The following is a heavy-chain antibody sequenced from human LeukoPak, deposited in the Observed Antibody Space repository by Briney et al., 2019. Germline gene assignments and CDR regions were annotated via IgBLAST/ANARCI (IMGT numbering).Heavy chain of an antibody. J-gene: IGHJ4*02. CDR2: ISSDGGST. Sequence: GGSLRLSCAASGFTFSNYAMHWVRQAPGKGLEYISSISSDGGSTYYADSVKGRFTISRDNSKNTLYLQMGRLRAEDMAVYYCARSNNIVGATYFDYWGQGTLVTVSS. CDR3: ARSNNIVGATYFDY. D-gene: IGHD1-26*01. CDR1: GFTFSNYA. V-gene: IGHV3-64*02.